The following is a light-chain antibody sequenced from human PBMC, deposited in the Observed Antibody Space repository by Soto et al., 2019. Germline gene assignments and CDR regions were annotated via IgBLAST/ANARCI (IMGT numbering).Light chain of an antibody. V-gene: IGLV2-23*01. J-gene: IGLJ1*01. Sequence: QSVLTQPASVSGSPGQSITISCTGTTIDVGSYSLVSWYQHHPGKAPQLMNYEASKRPSGVSNRFSGSKSGNTASLTISGLQAEDEADYYCYSYGGSYYVFGTGTKVTVL. CDR3: YSYGGSYYV. CDR1: TIDVGSYSL. CDR2: EAS.